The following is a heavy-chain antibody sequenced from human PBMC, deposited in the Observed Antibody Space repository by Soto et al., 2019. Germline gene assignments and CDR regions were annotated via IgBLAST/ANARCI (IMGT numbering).Heavy chain of an antibody. CDR1: GFTFSSYA. V-gene: IGHV3-30-3*01. J-gene: IGHJ6*02. D-gene: IGHD2-2*01. CDR2: ISYDGSNK. CDR3: ARDIYELPIPGYYYGMDV. Sequence: GGSLRLSCAASGFTFSSYAMHWVRQAPGKGLEWVAVISYDGSNKYYADSVKGRFTISRDNSKNTLYLQMNSLRAEDTAVYYCARDIYELPIPGYYYGMDVWGQGTTVTVSS.